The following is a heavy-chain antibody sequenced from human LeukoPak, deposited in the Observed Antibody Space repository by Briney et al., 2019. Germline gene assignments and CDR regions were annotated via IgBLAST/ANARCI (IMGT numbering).Heavy chain of an antibody. CDR2: IYENGGTT. V-gene: IGHV3-23*01. J-gene: IGHJ4*02. Sequence: GGSLRLSCVGSGFAFRSHAMSWVRQAPEKGLEFVSSIYENGGTTYYADSVKGRFSISRDNSKNTLYLQMDSLRGEDTAVYYCAKDFRIGYSAHFDYWGQGALVTVSS. CDR1: GFAFRSHA. D-gene: IGHD2-21*01. CDR3: AKDFRIGYSAHFDY.